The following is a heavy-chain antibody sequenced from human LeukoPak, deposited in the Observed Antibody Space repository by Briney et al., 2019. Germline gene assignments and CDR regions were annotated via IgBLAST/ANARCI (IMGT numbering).Heavy chain of an antibody. CDR2: IYSTGDA. V-gene: IGHV4-38-2*01. D-gene: IGHD3-22*01. CDR3: ARVLYDTRTFDY. CDR1: GYSISSGHY. J-gene: IGHJ4*02. Sequence: SETLSLTCDVSGYSISSGHYWAWIRQTPGKGLQYIGMIYSTGDAYYSPSLKSRVTMSVDTSKNQFSLQLTSVTGADTAIYYCARVLYDTRTFDYWGQGTLVTVSS.